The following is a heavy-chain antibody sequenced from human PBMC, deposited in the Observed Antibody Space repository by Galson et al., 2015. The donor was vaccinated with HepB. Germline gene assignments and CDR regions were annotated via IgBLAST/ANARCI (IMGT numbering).Heavy chain of an antibody. CDR3: ASLDASYGEAFDF. Sequence: ETLSLTCNVSGVSISDQYWSWIRQPPGKGLEWIAHFFHNGNANYSPSLGGRVTVSLDTPKQQLYLELKSMTPADTAVYYCASLDASYGEAFDFWGQGTAVTVS. V-gene: IGHV4-59*11. CDR1: GVSISDQY. D-gene: IGHD2-2*01. CDR2: FFHNGNA. J-gene: IGHJ3*01.